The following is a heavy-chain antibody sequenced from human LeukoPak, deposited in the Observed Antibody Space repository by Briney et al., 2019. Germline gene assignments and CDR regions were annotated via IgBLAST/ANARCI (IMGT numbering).Heavy chain of an antibody. J-gene: IGHJ4*02. D-gene: IGHD3-10*01. CDR1: GFTFSSYA. CDR3: AKDQRLVGFGELPLPDY. Sequence: GGSLRLSCAASGFTFSSYAMSWVRQAPGKGLERVSAISGSGGSTYYADSVKGRSTISRDNSKNTLYLQMNSLRAEDTAVYYCAKDQRLVGFGELPLPDYWGQGTLVTVSS. V-gene: IGHV3-23*01. CDR2: ISGSGGST.